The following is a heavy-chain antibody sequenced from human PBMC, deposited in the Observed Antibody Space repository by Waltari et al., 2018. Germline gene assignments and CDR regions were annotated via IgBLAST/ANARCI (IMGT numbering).Heavy chain of an antibody. J-gene: IGHJ3*02. CDR2: IIPILGIA. CDR3: ARDKMELRDAFDI. D-gene: IGHD1-7*01. V-gene: IGHV1-69*08. Sequence: QVQLVQSGAEVKKPGSSVKVSCKASGDTFSSYTISWVRQAPGQGLEWMGRIIPILGIANYAQKFQGRVTITADKSTSTAYMELSSLRSEDTAVYYCARDKMELRDAFDIWGQGTMVTVSS. CDR1: GDTFSSYT.